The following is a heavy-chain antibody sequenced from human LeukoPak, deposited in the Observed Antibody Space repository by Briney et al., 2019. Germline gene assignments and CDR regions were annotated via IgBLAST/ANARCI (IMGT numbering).Heavy chain of an antibody. CDR2: ISKSGSTM. CDR3: ARIQRSGNSGYALDI. CDR1: GFTFSDYY. D-gene: IGHD4-23*01. Sequence: GGSLRLSCAASGFTFSDYYMTWIRQAPGKGLQWVSYISKSGSTMKYADSVKGRFTIFGDNTKNSLYLQMNSLGAEDTAVYYCARIQRSGNSGYALDIWGQGTVVTVSS. J-gene: IGHJ3*02. V-gene: IGHV3-11*04.